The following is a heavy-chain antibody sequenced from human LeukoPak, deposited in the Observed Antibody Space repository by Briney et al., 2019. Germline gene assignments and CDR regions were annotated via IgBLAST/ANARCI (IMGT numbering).Heavy chain of an antibody. CDR2: IRSDGSDK. J-gene: IGHJ4*02. Sequence: QPGGSLRLSCAASGFTFSNYDMHWAHQAPGKGLEWVTFIRSDGSDKYYADSVKGRFTISRDNSRNTLYLQMNSLRPEDTAVYYCGGLAVFDYWGQGTLVTVSS. D-gene: IGHD2-15*01. CDR1: GFTFSNYD. V-gene: IGHV3-30*02. CDR3: GGLAVFDY.